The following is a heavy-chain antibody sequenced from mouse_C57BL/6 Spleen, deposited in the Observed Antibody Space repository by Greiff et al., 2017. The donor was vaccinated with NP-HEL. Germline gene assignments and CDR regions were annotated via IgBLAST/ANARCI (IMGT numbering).Heavy chain of an antibody. CDR1: GFTFSSYT. J-gene: IGHJ4*01. Sequence: DVMLVESGGGLVKPGGSLKLSCAASGFTFSSYTMSWVRQTPEKRLEWVATISGGGGNTYYPDSVKGRFTISRDNAKNTLYLQMSSLRSEDTALYYCARSSIYYYGGDYWGQGTSVTVSS. D-gene: IGHD1-1*01. CDR2: ISGGGGNT. CDR3: ARSSIYYYGGDY. V-gene: IGHV5-9*01.